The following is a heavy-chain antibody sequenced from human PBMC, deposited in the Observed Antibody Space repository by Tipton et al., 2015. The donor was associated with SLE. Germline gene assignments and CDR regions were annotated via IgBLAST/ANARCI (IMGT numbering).Heavy chain of an antibody. CDR1: GGSFSGYY. Sequence: LRLSCAVYGGSFSGYYWSWIRQPPGKGLEWIGEINHSGSTNYNPSLKSRVTISVDTSKNQFSLKLSSVTAADTAVYYCARGAAAWAFDIWGQGTMVPVSS. V-gene: IGHV4-34*01. D-gene: IGHD6-13*01. CDR2: INHSGST. CDR3: ARGAAAWAFDI. J-gene: IGHJ3*02.